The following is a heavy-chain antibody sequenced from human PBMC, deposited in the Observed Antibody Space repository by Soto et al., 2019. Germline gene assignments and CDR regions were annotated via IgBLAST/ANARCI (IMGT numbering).Heavy chain of an antibody. D-gene: IGHD1-26*01. J-gene: IGHJ4*02. Sequence: SSTLSLTCSVSVYSISNGYYWGFIRQPPGKGLEWIASMYHSGSTYYNPSPKSRVTISVDASKNQFSLKLSSVTAADTAIYYCARVSRASGSYYFDYWGQGTLVTVSS. V-gene: IGHV4-38-2*02. CDR3: ARVSRASGSYYFDY. CDR1: VYSISNGYY. CDR2: MYHSGST.